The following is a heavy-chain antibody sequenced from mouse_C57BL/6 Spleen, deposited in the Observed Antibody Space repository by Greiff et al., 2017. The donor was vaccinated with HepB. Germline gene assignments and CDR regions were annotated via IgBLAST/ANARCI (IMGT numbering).Heavy chain of an antibody. Sequence: QVQLKESGPELVKPGASVKISCKASGYAFSSSWMNWVKQRPGKGLEWIGRIYPGDGDTNYNGKFKGKATLTADKSSSTAYMQLSSLTSEDSAVYFCARSPEGYFDYWGQGTTLTVSS. V-gene: IGHV1-82*01. CDR2: IYPGDGDT. CDR3: ARSPEGYFDY. J-gene: IGHJ2*01. CDR1: GYAFSSSW.